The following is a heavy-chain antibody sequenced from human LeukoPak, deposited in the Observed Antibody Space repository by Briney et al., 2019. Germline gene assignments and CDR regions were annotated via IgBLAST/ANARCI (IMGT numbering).Heavy chain of an antibody. CDR2: INHSGST. V-gene: IGHV4-34*01. D-gene: IGHD1-26*01. CDR1: GASIISYY. Sequence: SETLSLTCTVSGASIISYYWSRIRQPPGKGLEWIGEINHSGSTNYNPSLKSRVTISVDTSKNQFSLKLSSVTAADTAVYYCARDEWELPEYFQHWGQGTLVTVSS. CDR3: ARDEWELPEYFQH. J-gene: IGHJ1*01.